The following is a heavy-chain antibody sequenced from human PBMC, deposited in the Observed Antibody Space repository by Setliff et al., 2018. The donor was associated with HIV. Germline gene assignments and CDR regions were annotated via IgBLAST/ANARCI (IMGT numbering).Heavy chain of an antibody. V-gene: IGHV4-39*01. Sequence: SETLSLTCTVSGGPFSSSSYYWGWIRQPPGKGLVWIGSLRPSGNTYYNPSLKSRVTISVDTSKNQFSLNLSSVTAADTAVYYCARHGAFYYYYYMDVWGKGTTVTVSS. CDR3: ARHGAFYYYYYMDV. CDR1: GGPFSSSSYY. J-gene: IGHJ6*03. CDR2: LRPSGNT.